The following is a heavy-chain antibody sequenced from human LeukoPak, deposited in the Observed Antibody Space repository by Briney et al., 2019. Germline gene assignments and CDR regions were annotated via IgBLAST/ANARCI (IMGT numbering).Heavy chain of an antibody. D-gene: IGHD2-15*01. CDR1: GGTFSSYA. CDR3: ARGFDPEKYCSGGSCYFGYYYYYGMDV. V-gene: IGHV1-69*05. CDR2: IIPIFGTA. Sequence: GSSVKVSCKASGGTFSSYAISWVRQAPGQGLEWMGGIIPIFGTANYAQKFQGRVTITTDESTSTAYMELSSLRSEDTAVYYCARGFDPEKYCSGGSCYFGYYYYYGMDVWGQGTTVTVSS. J-gene: IGHJ6*02.